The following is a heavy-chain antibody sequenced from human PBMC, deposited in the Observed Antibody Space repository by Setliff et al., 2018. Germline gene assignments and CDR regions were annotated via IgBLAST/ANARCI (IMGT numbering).Heavy chain of an antibody. CDR2: VYTSGGA. CDR3: AKNGFGVVALGVNNWFDP. J-gene: IGHJ5*02. Sequence: PGGSLRLSCAASGFTVGSNFMSWVRQAPAKGLEWVSFVYTSGGADYADSVNGRFTISRDNSKNTLYLQMNSLRAKDTAVYYCAKNGFGVVALGVNNWFDPWGQGTLVTVSS. D-gene: IGHD3-10*01. CDR1: GFTVGSNF. V-gene: IGHV3-53*01.